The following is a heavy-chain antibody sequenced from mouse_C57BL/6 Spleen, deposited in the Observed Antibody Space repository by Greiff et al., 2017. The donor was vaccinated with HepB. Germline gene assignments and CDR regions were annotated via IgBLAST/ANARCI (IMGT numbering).Heavy chain of an antibody. V-gene: IGHV1-81*01. CDR1: GYTFTSYG. D-gene: IGHD1-1*01. Sequence: VQLVESGAELARPGASVKLSCKASGYTFTSYGISWVKQRTGQGLEWIGEIYPRSGNTYYNEKFKGKATLTADKSSSTAYMELRSLTSEDSAVYFCARGGLDTTVFDYWGQGTTLTVSS. J-gene: IGHJ2*01. CDR2: IYPRSGNT. CDR3: ARGGLDTTVFDY.